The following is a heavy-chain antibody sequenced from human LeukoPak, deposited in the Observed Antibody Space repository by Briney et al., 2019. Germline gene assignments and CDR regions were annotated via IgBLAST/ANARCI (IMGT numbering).Heavy chain of an antibody. J-gene: IGHJ4*02. Sequence: ASVKVSCKASGYTFTSYYMHWVRQAPGQGLEWMGIINPSGGSTSYAQKFQGRVTMTRDTSTSTAYMELSSLRSEDTAVYYCARDSRLRYSGSYDKYYFDYWGQGTLVTVSS. CDR3: ARDSRLRYSGSYDKYYFDY. D-gene: IGHD1-26*01. CDR2: INPSGGST. V-gene: IGHV1-46*01. CDR1: GYTFTSYY.